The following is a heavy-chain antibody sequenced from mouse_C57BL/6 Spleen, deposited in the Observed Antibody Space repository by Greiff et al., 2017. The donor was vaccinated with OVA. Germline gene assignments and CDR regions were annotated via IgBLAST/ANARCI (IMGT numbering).Heavy chain of an antibody. V-gene: IGHV1-19*01. D-gene: IGHD3-2*02. Sequence: EVKLQESGPVLVKPGASVKMSCTASGYTFTDYYMNWVKQSHGKSLEWIGVINPYNGGTSYNQKFKGKATLTVDKSSSTAYMELNSLTSEDSAVYYCARTSDSSGYLCADWGQVTLVTVSA. CDR1: GYTFTDYY. CDR3: ARTSDSSGYLCAD. J-gene: IGHJ3*01. CDR2: INPYNGGT.